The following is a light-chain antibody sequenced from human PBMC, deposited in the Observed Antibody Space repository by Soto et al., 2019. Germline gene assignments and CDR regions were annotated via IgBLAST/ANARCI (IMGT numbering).Light chain of an antibody. CDR1: SSDVGGYNY. J-gene: IGLJ3*02. Sequence: QSVLTQPASVSGSPGQSITISCTGTSSDVGGYNYVSWYQHLPGKVPKLIISEVTTRPLGVSDRFSGSKSGNTASLTIYRLQAEDEAHYYCSSYTTAYTQVFGGGTKVTVL. CDR3: SSYTTAYTQV. CDR2: EVT. V-gene: IGLV2-14*01.